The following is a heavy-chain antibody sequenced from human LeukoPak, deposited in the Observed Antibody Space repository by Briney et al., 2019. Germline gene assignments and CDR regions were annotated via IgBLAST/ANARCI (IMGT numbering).Heavy chain of an antibody. V-gene: IGHV1-18*01. Sequence: GASVKVSCKASGYTFTSYGISWVRQAPGQGLEWMGWISAYNGNTNYAQKLQGRVTITADESTSTAYMELSSLRAEDTAVYYCARDLIGSPISYSSGAWDYWSQGTLVTVSS. CDR1: GYTFTSYG. CDR3: ARDLIGSPISYSSGAWDY. D-gene: IGHD3-10*01. CDR2: ISAYNGNT. J-gene: IGHJ4*02.